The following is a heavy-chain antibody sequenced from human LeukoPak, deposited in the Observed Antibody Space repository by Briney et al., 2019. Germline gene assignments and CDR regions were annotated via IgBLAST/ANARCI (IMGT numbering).Heavy chain of an antibody. Sequence: ALVKVSCKASGYTFTGYYMHWVRQAPGQGLEWMGWINPNSGGTNYAQKFQGRVTMTRDTSISTAYMELSRLRSDDTAVYYCARALKNSSGYYSGYWGQGTLVTVSS. V-gene: IGHV1-2*02. CDR2: INPNSGGT. J-gene: IGHJ4*02. CDR1: GYTFTGYY. CDR3: ARALKNSSGYYSGY. D-gene: IGHD3-22*01.